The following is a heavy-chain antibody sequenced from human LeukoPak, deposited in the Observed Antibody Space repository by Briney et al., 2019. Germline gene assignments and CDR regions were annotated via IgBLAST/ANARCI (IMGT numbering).Heavy chain of an antibody. V-gene: IGHV4-34*01. CDR3: ERVAFSAAFDY. CDR2: INHSGST. J-gene: IGHJ4*02. Sequence: KPSETLSLTCAVYGGSFSGYYWSWIRQPPGKGLEWIGEINHSGSTNYNPSLKSRVTISVDTSKNQFSLKLSSVTAADTAVYYCERVAFSAAFDYWGQGKLVTVSS. CDR1: GGSFSGYY. D-gene: IGHD2-21*01.